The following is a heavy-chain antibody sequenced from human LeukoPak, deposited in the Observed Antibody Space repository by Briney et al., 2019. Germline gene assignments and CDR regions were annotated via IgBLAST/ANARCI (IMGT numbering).Heavy chain of an antibody. J-gene: IGHJ3*02. CDR2: IYTTGRT. CDR3: AKILGSGVWYGFDI. V-gene: IGHV4-4*09. CDR1: GGPIGGDY. Sequence: SETLSLTCSVSGGPIGGDYWSWIRQPPGKALEWTGYIYTTGRTNYNLSLKSRVTISVDTSKNQFSLKLNSVTAADTAVYYCAKILGSGVWYGFDIWGQGTMVTVSS. D-gene: IGHD2-21*01.